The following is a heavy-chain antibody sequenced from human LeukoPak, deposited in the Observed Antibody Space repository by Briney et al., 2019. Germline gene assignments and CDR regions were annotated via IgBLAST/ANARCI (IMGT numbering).Heavy chain of an antibody. Sequence: PSETLSLTCAVYGGSFSGYYWSWIRQPPGKGLEWIGEINHSGSTNYNPSLKSRVTISVDTSKNQFSLKLSSVTAADTAVYYCARVVRDYVWGSYRYLVKTNYFDYWGQGTLVTVSS. CDR1: GGSFSGYY. CDR3: ARVVRDYVWGSYRYLVKTNYFDY. D-gene: IGHD3-16*02. V-gene: IGHV4-34*01. CDR2: INHSGST. J-gene: IGHJ4*02.